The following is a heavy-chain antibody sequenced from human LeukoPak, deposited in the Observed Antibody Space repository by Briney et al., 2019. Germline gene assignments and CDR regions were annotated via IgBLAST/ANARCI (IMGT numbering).Heavy chain of an antibody. CDR2: ISGSGGST. J-gene: IGHJ4*02. D-gene: IGHD3-3*01. CDR1: GFTFSSYA. Sequence: GGSLRLSCAASGFTFSSYAMNWVRQAPGKGLEWVSVISGSGGSTYYADSVKGRFTISRDNSKNTLYLQMNSLRAEDTAVYYCATPQSSRYDFWSGYSTPLFDYWGQGTLVTVSS. CDR3: ATPQSSRYDFWSGYSTPLFDY. V-gene: IGHV3-23*01.